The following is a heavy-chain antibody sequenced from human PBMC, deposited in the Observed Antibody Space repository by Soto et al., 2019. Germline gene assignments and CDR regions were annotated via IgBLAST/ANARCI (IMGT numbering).Heavy chain of an antibody. Sequence: SETLSLTCTVSGGSISSYYWSWIRQPPGKGLEWIGYIYYSGSTNYNPSLKSRVTISVDTSKNQFSLKLSSVTAADTAVYYCARAYYYDSSGYDYWGRGTLVT. CDR2: IYYSGST. CDR3: ARAYYYDSSGYDY. V-gene: IGHV4-59*01. J-gene: IGHJ4*02. D-gene: IGHD3-22*01. CDR1: GGSISSYY.